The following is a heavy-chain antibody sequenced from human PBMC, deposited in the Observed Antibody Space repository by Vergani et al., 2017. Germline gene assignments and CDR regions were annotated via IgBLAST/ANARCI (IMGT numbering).Heavy chain of an antibody. CDR3: AKNCWSELXYHGSSTPGEFDV. CDR1: GFTFSNDG. CDR2: LRYDGITT. V-gene: IGHV3-30*02. D-gene: IGHD3-10*01. J-gene: IGHJ4*02. Sequence: QVQVVESGGGVVQPGGSLRLSCVASGFTFSNDGMHWVRQAPGKGLEWVAFLRYDGITTQYVDSGKGRFIISRDNSTTTLYLKMSSLRREDMAMYYCAKNCWSELXYHGSSTPGEFDVWGQGTLVTVSS.